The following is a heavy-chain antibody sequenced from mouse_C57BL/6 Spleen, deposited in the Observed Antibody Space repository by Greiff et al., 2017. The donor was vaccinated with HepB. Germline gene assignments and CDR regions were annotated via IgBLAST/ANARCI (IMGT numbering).Heavy chain of an antibody. V-gene: IGHV1-22*01. CDR3: ARSGSSYDWFAY. CDR1: GYTFTDYN. J-gene: IGHJ3*01. D-gene: IGHD1-1*01. CDR2: INPNNGGT. Sequence: EVQLQQSGPELVKPGASVKMSCKASGYTFTDYNMHWVKQSHGKSLEWIGYINPNNGGTSFNQKFKGKATLTVNKSSSTAYMELRSLTSEDSAVYYCARSGSSYDWFAYWGQGTLVTVSA.